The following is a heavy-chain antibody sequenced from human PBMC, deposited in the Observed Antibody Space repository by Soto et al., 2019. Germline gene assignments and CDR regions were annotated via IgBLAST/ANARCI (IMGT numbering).Heavy chain of an antibody. Sequence: GGSLRLSCAASGFTFDDYAMHWVRQAPGKGLEWVSGISWNSGSIGYADSVKGRFTISRDNAKNSLYLKMNSLRAEDTALYYCAKDMGPYSGDPAGMDVWGQGTTVTVSS. CDR3: AKDMGPYSGDPAGMDV. D-gene: IGHD1-26*01. J-gene: IGHJ6*02. CDR2: ISWNSGSI. V-gene: IGHV3-9*01. CDR1: GFTFDDYA.